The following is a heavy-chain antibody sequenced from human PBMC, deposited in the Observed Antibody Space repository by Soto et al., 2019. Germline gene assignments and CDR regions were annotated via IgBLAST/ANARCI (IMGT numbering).Heavy chain of an antibody. CDR1: GYTFTSYG. CDR2: ISAYNGNT. Sequence: ASVKVSCKASGYTFTSYGISWVRQAPGQGLEWMGWISAYNGNTNYAQKLQGRVTMTTDTSTSTAYMELRSLRSDDTAVYYCARGGDDIVVANWCDPWGQGTLVTVSS. D-gene: IGHD2-15*01. CDR3: ARGGDDIVVANWCDP. V-gene: IGHV1-18*01. J-gene: IGHJ5*02.